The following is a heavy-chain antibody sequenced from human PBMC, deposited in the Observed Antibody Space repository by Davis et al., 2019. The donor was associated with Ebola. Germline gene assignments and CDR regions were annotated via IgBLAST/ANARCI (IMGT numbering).Heavy chain of an antibody. J-gene: IGHJ4*02. Sequence: GESLKISCTVSGLDFLTYSLTWVRQPPGKGLEWVSSIRPRDNYIHYADSVKGRFTISADTGANTVYLQMTNVRLEDTSLYYCATDRGLVDFWSGGYFDHWGQGRLVTVSS. CDR1: GLDFLTYS. CDR2: IRPRDNYI. V-gene: IGHV3-21*06. D-gene: IGHD3-3*01. CDR3: ATDRGLVDFWSGGYFDH.